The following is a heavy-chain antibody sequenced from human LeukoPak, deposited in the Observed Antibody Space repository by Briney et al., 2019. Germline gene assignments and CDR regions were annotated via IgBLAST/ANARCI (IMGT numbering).Heavy chain of an antibody. J-gene: IGHJ4*02. Sequence: PSETLSLTCTVSGGSISSYYWSWIRQPPGKGLEWIGYIYYSGSTNYNPSLKSRVTISVDTSKNQFSLKLSSVTAADTAVYYCARTRIPVAGTYYFDSWGQGTLVTVSS. CDR2: IYYSGST. CDR3: ARTRIPVAGTYYFDS. CDR1: GGSISSYY. D-gene: IGHD6-19*01. V-gene: IGHV4-59*01.